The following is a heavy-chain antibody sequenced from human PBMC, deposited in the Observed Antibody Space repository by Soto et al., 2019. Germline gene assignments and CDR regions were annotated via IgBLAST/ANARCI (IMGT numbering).Heavy chain of an antibody. CDR3: ARVWRGISRYRYFDY. V-gene: IGHV4-34*01. J-gene: IGHJ4*02. D-gene: IGHD6-13*01. CDR1: GGSFSGYY. CDR2: INHSGST. Sequence: QVQLQQWGAGLLKPSETLSLTCAVYGGSFSGYYWSWIRQPPGKGLEWIGEINHSGSTNYNPSLKSRVTISVDTSKNQFSLKLSSVTAADTAVYYCARVWRGISRYRYFDYWGQGTLVTVSS.